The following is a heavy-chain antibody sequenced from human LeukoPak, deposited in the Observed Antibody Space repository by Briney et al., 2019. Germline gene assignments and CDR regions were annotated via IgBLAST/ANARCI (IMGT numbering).Heavy chain of an antibody. CDR2: ISGSGGST. D-gene: IGHD4-17*01. Sequence: GGSLRLSCAASGFTFSSYAMSWVRQAPGKGLEWVSAISGSGGSTYYADSVKGRFTISRDNSKNTLYLQMNSLRAEDTAVYYCAKSGSGRGGYGDYERSRDYWGQGTLVTVSS. CDR3: AKSGSGRGGYGDYERSRDY. J-gene: IGHJ4*02. V-gene: IGHV3-23*01. CDR1: GFTFSSYA.